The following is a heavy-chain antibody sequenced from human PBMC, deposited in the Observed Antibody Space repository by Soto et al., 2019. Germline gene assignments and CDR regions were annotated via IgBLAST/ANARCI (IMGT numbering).Heavy chain of an antibody. CDR3: ARGRYCLTGRCFPNWFDS. Sequence: SETLSLTFSVSGDSISTVDYFWAWIRQPAGQALEYIGYIYKSATTYYNPSFESRVAISLDTSKSQFSLNVTSVTAADTAVYFCARGRYCLTGRCFPNWFDSWGQGTLVTVSS. D-gene: IGHD2-15*01. V-gene: IGHV4-30-4*01. CDR2: IYKSATT. J-gene: IGHJ5*01. CDR1: GDSISTVDYF.